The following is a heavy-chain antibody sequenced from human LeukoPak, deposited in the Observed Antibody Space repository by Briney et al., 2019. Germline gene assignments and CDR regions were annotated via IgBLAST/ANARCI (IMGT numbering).Heavy chain of an antibody. D-gene: IGHD3-3*01. J-gene: IGHJ6*02. Sequence: GGSLRLSCAASGFTFSSYWMHWVRQAPGKGLVWVSRINSDGSSTSYADSVKGRFTISRDNAKNTLYLQMNSLRAEGTAVYYCAREHYDFWSGFYYYYYGMDVWGQGTTVTVSS. CDR1: GFTFSSYW. CDR2: INSDGSST. V-gene: IGHV3-74*01. CDR3: AREHYDFWSGFYYYYYGMDV.